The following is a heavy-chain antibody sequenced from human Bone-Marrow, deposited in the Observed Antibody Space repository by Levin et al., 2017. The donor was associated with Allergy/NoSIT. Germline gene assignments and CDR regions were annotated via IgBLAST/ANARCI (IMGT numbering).Heavy chain of an antibody. V-gene: IGHV1-8*01. J-gene: IGHJ4*02. CDR1: GYTFTSYD. D-gene: IGHD5-24*01. Sequence: GESLKISCKASGYTFTSYDINWVRQATGQGLEWMGWMNPNSGNTGYAQKFQGRVTMTRNTSISTAYMELSSLRSEDTAVYYCARGGQEGRGEMATIAFDYWGQGTLVTVSS. CDR2: MNPNSGNT. CDR3: ARGGQEGRGEMATIAFDY.